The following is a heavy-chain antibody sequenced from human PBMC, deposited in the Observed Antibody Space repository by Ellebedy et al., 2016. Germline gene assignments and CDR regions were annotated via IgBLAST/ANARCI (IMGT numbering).Heavy chain of an antibody. D-gene: IGHD4-11*01. CDR3: AHRTTVTSVDY. CDR2: IYGNDEK. J-gene: IGHJ4*02. V-gene: IGHV2-5*01. Sequence: SGPTLVKPTQTLTLTCTFSGFSLSTSEVVVGWIRQPPGKALEWLAFIYGNDEKRYSPSLKSRLTITKDTSKNQVVLTMTNMDPVDTGTYYCAHRTTVTSVDYWGQGTLVTVSS. CDR1: GFSLSTSEVV.